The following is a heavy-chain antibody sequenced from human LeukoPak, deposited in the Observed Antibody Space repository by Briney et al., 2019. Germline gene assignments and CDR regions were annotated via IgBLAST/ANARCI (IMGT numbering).Heavy chain of an antibody. J-gene: IGHJ1*01. CDR3: AREELGYCSSTSCYPYFQH. CDR2: MNPNSGNT. D-gene: IGHD2-2*01. Sequence: ASVKVSCKASGYTFTSYDINWVRQATGQGLEWMGWMNPNSGNTGYAQKFQGRVTMTRNTSISTAYMELSRLRSDDTAVYYCAREELGYCSSTSCYPYFQHWGQGTLVTVSS. CDR1: GYTFTSYD. V-gene: IGHV1-8*01.